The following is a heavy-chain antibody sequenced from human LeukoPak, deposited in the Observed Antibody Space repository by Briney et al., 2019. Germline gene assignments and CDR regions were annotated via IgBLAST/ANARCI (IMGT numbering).Heavy chain of an antibody. J-gene: IGHJ4*02. Sequence: GGSLRLSCAASGFTFSRYYMSWIRQAPGKGLEWVSYISDSGSTVFYADSVKGRFTISRDNAKNSLYLQMNSLRVEDTAVYYCAKGGDYFDYWGQGTLVTVSS. D-gene: IGHD3-16*01. V-gene: IGHV3-11*01. CDR1: GFTFSRYY. CDR2: ISDSGSTV. CDR3: AKGGDYFDY.